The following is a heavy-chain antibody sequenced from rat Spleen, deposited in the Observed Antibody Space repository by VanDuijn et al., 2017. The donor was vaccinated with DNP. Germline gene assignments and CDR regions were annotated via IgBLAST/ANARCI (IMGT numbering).Heavy chain of an antibody. CDR3: VRWNSGHFDY. J-gene: IGHJ2*01. CDR2: IGSAAYAP. CDR1: GFTFSAYY. D-gene: IGHD4-3*01. V-gene: IGHV5-22*01. Sequence: EVQLVESGGGLVQPGRSLKLSCAASGFTFSAYYTAWVRQAPAKGLEWVAYIGSAAYAPYYGYSVKGRFTISRDNAKSTLYLQMNSLRSEDMATYYCVRWNSGHFDYWGQGVMVTVSS.